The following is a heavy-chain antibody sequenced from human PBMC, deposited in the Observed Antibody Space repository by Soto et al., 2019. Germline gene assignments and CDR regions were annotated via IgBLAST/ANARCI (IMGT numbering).Heavy chain of an antibody. V-gene: IGHV3-30*18. CDR3: AKGRRYGSGISLYYFDF. CDR2: ISYDGSHT. Sequence: QVHLVESGGGVVQPGTSLRLSCVASGFTFSTYGMHWVRQAPGKGLEWVTVISYDGSHTHYADSVRGRFTISRDNSGNTLSLQMDTRKPEDTAVYYCAKGRRYGSGISLYYFDFWGQGTLVTVSS. D-gene: IGHD3-10*01. CDR1: GFTFSTYG. J-gene: IGHJ4*02.